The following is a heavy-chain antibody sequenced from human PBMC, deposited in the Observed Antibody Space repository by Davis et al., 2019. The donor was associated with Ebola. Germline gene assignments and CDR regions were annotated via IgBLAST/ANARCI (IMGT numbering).Heavy chain of an antibody. J-gene: IGHJ4*02. CDR1: EFTFSDYW. V-gene: IGHV3-74*01. D-gene: IGHD4-11*01. CDR2: ISGDGSIT. CDR3: ARGERTVTTPLAY. Sequence: GESLKISCAASEFTFSDYWMHWVRQAPGKGLVWVSRISGDGSITTYADSVKDRFTISRDNTKNTLYLQMYSLRAEDTAVYYCARGERTVTTPLAYWGQGALVTVSS.